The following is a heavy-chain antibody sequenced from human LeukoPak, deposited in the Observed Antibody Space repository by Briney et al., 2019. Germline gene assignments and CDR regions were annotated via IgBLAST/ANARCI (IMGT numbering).Heavy chain of an antibody. D-gene: IGHD1-26*01. CDR2: IYYSGRA. V-gene: IGHV4-59*08. CDR1: GGPIRRYY. J-gene: IGHJ4*02. Sequence: SETLSLPFTVPGGPIRRYYWSWIRQPPGKGLEWIGYIYYSGRANYNPTPRSRVTLSLDTSPKQLSLKLSSVTAADTPVYYCARHKGCWENFDYWGQGTLITVSS. CDR3: ARHKGCWENFDY.